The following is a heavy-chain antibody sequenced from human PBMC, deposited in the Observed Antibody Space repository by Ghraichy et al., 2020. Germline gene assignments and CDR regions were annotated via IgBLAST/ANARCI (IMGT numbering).Heavy chain of an antibody. Sequence: GGSLRLSCAASGFSFSRYWMSWVRQAPGKGLEWVGNIKEDGSEKFYVDSVKGRFSISRDNAKNSLYLQMNSLRAEDTAVYYCVRGDYYESSGYFIDAFDVWGLVTMVTVS. V-gene: IGHV3-7*03. D-gene: IGHD3-22*01. J-gene: IGHJ3*01. CDR3: VRGDYYESSGYFIDAFDV. CDR2: IKEDGSEK. CDR1: GFSFSRYW.